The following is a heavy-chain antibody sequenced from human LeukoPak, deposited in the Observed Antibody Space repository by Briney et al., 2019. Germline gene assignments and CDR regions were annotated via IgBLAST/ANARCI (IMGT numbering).Heavy chain of an antibody. CDR2: ISYDGSNK. CDR3: ARGYGDYGTGWFDP. D-gene: IGHD4-17*01. J-gene: IGHJ5*02. CDR1: GFTFSSYA. V-gene: IGHV3-30-3*01. Sequence: GGSLRLSCAASGFTFSSYAMPWVRQAPGKGLEWVAVISYDGSNKYYADSVKGRFTISRDNSKNTLYLQMNSLRAEDTAVYYCARGYGDYGTGWFDPWGQGTLVTVSS.